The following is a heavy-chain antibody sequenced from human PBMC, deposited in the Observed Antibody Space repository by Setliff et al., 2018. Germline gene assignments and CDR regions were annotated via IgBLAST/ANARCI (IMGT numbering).Heavy chain of an antibody. Sequence: VASVKVSCKASGGTFSSYAISWVRQAPGQGLEWMGGIIPIFGTANYAQKFQGRVTITADESTSTAYMELSSLRSEDTAVYYCAREGSGWYYDYWGQGTLVTVSS. D-gene: IGHD6-19*01. CDR3: AREGSGWYYDY. CDR2: IIPIFGTA. CDR1: GGTFSSYA. J-gene: IGHJ4*02. V-gene: IGHV1-69*13.